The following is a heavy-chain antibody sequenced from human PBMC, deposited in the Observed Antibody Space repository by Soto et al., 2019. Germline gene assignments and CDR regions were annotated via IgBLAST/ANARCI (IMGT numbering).Heavy chain of an antibody. CDR3: AREWREYRYGYFGFFDY. Sequence: QVQLVQSGAEVKKPGSSVKVSCKASGGTFSSYAISWVRQAPGQGLEWMGGIIPIFGTANYAQKFQGRVTITADESTSTAYMELSSLRSEDTALYYCAREWREYRYGYFGFFDYWGQGTLVTVSS. J-gene: IGHJ4*02. CDR1: GGTFSSYA. V-gene: IGHV1-69*01. D-gene: IGHD5-18*01. CDR2: IIPIFGTA.